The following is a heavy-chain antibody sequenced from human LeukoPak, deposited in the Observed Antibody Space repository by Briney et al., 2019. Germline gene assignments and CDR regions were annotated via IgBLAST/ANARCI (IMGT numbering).Heavy chain of an antibody. J-gene: IGHJ6*03. CDR3: ARGREILVVPFYYYIDV. V-gene: IGHV1-2*02. CDR2: INPKTGGT. D-gene: IGHD2-2*01. Sequence: EASVRVSCKTSGYTFTGFFIHWVRLAPGQGLEWMGWINPKTGGTNYGQKFHGRVTMTRDTSVSTVYMELRRLRYDDTAVYYCARGREILVVPFYYYIDVWGRGTTVTVSS. CDR1: GYTFTGFF.